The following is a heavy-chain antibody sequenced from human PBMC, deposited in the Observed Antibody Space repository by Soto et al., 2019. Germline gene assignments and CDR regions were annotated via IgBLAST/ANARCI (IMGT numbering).Heavy chain of an antibody. CDR1: GFTFSSYS. CDR3: ARGYCSSTSCSNYGLDV. J-gene: IGHJ6*02. Sequence: PGGSLRLSCAVSGFTFSSYSMSWVRQTPGKGLEWVSFISSSSSYINYADSVKGRFTISRDNAKNSLYLQMNSLRAEDTAVYYCARGYCSSTSCSNYGLDVWGQGTTVTVSS. V-gene: IGHV3-21*01. D-gene: IGHD2-2*01. CDR2: ISSSSSYI.